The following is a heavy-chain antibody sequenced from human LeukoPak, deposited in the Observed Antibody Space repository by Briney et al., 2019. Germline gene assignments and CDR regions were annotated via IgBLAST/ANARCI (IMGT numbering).Heavy chain of an antibody. V-gene: IGHV3-30*04. CDR3: AKDLVTTSPYYFDY. J-gene: IGHJ4*02. CDR1: GFTFSSYA. CDR2: ISYDGSNK. D-gene: IGHD4-17*01. Sequence: GGSLRLSCAASGFTFSSYAMHWVRQAPGKGLEWVAVISYDGSNKYYADSVKGRFTISRDNSKNTLYLQMNSLRAEDTAVYYCAKDLVTTSPYYFDYWGQGTLVTVSS.